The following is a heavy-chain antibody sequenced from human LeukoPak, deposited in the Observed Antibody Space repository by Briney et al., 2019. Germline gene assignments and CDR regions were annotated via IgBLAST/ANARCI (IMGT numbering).Heavy chain of an antibody. V-gene: IGHV4-31*03. CDR1: GASFNTGDYY. Sequence: PSETLSLTCIVSGASFNTGDYYWNWIRQHPGKGLEWIGYIYNSGSTYYNPSLKSRVTISVDTSKNHFSLRLTSVTAADSAVYYCERGAPPDSWGQGTLVTVSS. CDR2: IYNSGST. J-gene: IGHJ4*02. CDR3: ERGAPPDS.